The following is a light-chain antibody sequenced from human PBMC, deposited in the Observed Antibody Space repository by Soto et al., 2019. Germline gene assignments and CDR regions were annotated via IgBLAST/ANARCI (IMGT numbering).Light chain of an antibody. CDR3: LQHETYPRA. CDR2: DVS. Sequence: IQMTQSPSSLSASVGDRVTITCRASQGITHYLGWYQQKPGKAPKRLIFDVSTLQSGVPSRFSGSGSGTEFTLTISNLQTEDFATYYCLQHETYPRAFGQGTKLEL. J-gene: IGKJ2*01. CDR1: QGITHY. V-gene: IGKV1-17*02.